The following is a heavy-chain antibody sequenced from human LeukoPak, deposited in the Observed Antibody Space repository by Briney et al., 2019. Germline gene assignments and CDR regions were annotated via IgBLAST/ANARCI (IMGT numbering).Heavy chain of an antibody. Sequence: SVKVSCKASGGTFSSYAISWVRQAPGQGLEWMGRIIPILGIANYAQKFQGRVTITADKSTSTAYMELSSLRSEDTAVYYCARWIIADRRGSWFDPWGQGTLVTVSS. V-gene: IGHV1-69*04. D-gene: IGHD6-6*01. CDR3: ARWIIADRRGSWFDP. J-gene: IGHJ5*02. CDR1: GGTFSSYA. CDR2: IIPILGIA.